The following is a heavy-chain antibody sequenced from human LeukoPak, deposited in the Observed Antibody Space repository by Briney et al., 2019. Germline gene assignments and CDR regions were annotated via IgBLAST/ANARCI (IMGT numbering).Heavy chain of an antibody. D-gene: IGHD3-10*01. V-gene: IGHV1-2*02. CDR2: INPNSGGT. Sequence: ASVKVSCKASGYTFTGYYMHWVRQAPGQGLEWMGWINPNSGGTNYAQKFQGRVTMTRDTSISTAYMELSRLRSDDTAVYYCARDNSPMVRGVIPLNYWGQGTLVTVSS. CDR1: GYTFTGYY. CDR3: ARDNSPMVRGVIPLNY. J-gene: IGHJ4*02.